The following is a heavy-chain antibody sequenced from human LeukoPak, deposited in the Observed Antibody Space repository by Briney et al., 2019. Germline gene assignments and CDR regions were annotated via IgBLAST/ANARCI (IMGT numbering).Heavy chain of an antibody. D-gene: IGHD3-10*01. CDR3: ANRYYGSGSHLLY. V-gene: IGHV3-66*01. CDR1: EFIVSSNY. Sequence: PGGSLRLSCAASEFIVSSNYMSWVRQAPGKGLEWVSVIYSGHNTYYADSVKGRFTISRDNSKNALYLQMNSLRAEDTAVYYCANRYYGSGSHLLYWGQGTLVTVSS. J-gene: IGHJ4*02. CDR2: IYSGHNT.